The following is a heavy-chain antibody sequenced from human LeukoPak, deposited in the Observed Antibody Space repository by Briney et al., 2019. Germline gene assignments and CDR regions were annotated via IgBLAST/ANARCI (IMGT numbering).Heavy chain of an antibody. CDR1: VGTFGSHA. J-gene: IGHJ4*02. CDR3: AILSDGAYCGGDCFYLDY. V-gene: IGHV1-69*10. D-gene: IGHD2-21*02. CDR2: IIPMLDIT. Sequence: ASVKVSCKASVGTFGSHAMSWVRQAPGQGLEWMGGIIPMLDITNYAQKFQGRVTISADKSTGTAYMQLSSLRSEDTAVYYCAILSDGAYCGGDCFYLDYWGQGTPVTVSS.